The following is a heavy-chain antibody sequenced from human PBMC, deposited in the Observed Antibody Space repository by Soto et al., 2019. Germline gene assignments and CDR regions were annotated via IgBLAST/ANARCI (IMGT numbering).Heavy chain of an antibody. Sequence: GGSLRLSCAASGFTFSSYAMHWVRQAPGKGLEWVAVISYDGSNKYYADSVKGRFTISRDNSKNTLYLQMNSLRAEDTAVYYCARDLTLGITGITLLYYYYYYGMDVWGQGTTVTVSS. CDR2: ISYDGSNK. CDR1: GFTFSSYA. V-gene: IGHV3-30-3*01. CDR3: ARDLTLGITGITLLYYYYYYGMDV. D-gene: IGHD1-20*01. J-gene: IGHJ6*02.